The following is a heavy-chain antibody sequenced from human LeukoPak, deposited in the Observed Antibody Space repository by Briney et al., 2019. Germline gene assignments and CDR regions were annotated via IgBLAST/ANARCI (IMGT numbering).Heavy chain of an antibody. CDR3: AHGSMYQLDY. CDR2: IRFDGSNT. J-gene: IGHJ4*02. Sequence: GGSLRLSCAASGFTFNNYGMHWVRQAPGKGLEWVAFIRFDGSNTYYADSVKGRFTISRDNAKNTLYLQMNSLRAEDTAVYYCAHGSMYQLDYWGQGTLVTVSP. CDR1: GFTFNNYG. D-gene: IGHD2-2*01. V-gene: IGHV3-30*02.